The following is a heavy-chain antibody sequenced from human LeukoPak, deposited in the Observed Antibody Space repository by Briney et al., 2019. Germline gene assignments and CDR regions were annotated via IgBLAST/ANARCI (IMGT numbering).Heavy chain of an antibody. D-gene: IGHD5-24*01. CDR2: TIPILGIA. CDR1: GGTFSSYA. CDR3: ARDPHNPDREMATTLYYYYGMDV. V-gene: IGHV1-69*04. J-gene: IGHJ6*02. Sequence: GASVKVSCKASGGTFSSYAISWVRQAPGQGLEWMGRTIPILGIANYAQKFQGRVTITADKSTSTAYMELSSLRSEDTAVYYCARDPHNPDREMATTLYYYYGMDVWGQGTTVTVSS.